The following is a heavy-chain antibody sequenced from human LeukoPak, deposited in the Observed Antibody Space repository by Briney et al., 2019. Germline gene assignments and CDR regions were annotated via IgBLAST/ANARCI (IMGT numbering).Heavy chain of an antibody. J-gene: IGHJ3*02. Sequence: SETLSLTCTVSGGSISSYYWSWIRQPPGKGLEWIGYIYYSGSTNYNPSLKSRVTISVDTSKNQFSLKLSSVTAADTAVYYCARRAQWYSSGWYVPHAFDIWGQGTMVTVSS. CDR1: GGSISSYY. CDR2: IYYSGST. CDR3: ARRAQWYSSGWYVPHAFDI. V-gene: IGHV4-59*08. D-gene: IGHD6-19*01.